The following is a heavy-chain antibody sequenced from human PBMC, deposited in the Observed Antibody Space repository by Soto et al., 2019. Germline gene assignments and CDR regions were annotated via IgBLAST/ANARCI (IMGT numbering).Heavy chain of an antibody. CDR1: GFTFSSSA. CDR2: IVVGSGNT. D-gene: IGHD2-21*02. V-gene: IGHV1-58*01. Sequence: QMQLVQSGSEVKKPGTSVKVSCKASGFTFSSSAVQWVRQARGQRLEWIGWIVVGSGNTNYAQKFQERVTITRDMSASTAYRELSSLRSEDTAVYYCAADRTYCGGDCYVDWGQGTLVTVSS. CDR3: AADRTYCGGDCYVD. J-gene: IGHJ4*02.